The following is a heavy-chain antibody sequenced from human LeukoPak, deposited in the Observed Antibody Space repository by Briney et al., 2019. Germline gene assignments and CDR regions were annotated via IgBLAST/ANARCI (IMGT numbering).Heavy chain of an antibody. CDR3: ATDFTYYYGSGSYCSFDI. CDR1: GYTPTELS. Sequence: ASVKVSCKVSGYTPTELSMHWVRQAPGKGLEWMGGFDPEDGETIYAQKFQGRVTMTEDTSTDTAYMELSSLRSEDTAVYYCATDFTYYYGSGSYCSFDIWGQGTMVTVSS. D-gene: IGHD3-10*01. J-gene: IGHJ3*02. CDR2: FDPEDGET. V-gene: IGHV1-24*01.